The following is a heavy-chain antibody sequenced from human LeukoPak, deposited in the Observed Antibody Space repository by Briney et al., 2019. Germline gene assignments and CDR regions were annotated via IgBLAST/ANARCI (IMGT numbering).Heavy chain of an antibody. D-gene: IGHD4/OR15-4a*01. V-gene: IGHV3-30*03. Sequence: GRSLRLSCEASGFTFSSYGMHWVRQAPGKGLEWVAVISYAGTVTYYADSVKGRFTISRDNSKNTLYLQMNSLRAEDTAVYYCARRAGAYSHPYDYWGQGTLVTVSS. J-gene: IGHJ4*02. CDR3: ARRAGAYSHPYDY. CDR2: ISYAGTVT. CDR1: GFTFSSYG.